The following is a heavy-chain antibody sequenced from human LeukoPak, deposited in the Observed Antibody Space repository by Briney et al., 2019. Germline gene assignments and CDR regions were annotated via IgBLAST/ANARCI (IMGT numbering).Heavy chain of an antibody. V-gene: IGHV1-2*02. D-gene: IGHD6-13*01. CDR2: INPNSGGT. Sequence: GASVKVSCKASGGTFSSYAISWVRQAPGQGLEWMGWINPNSGGTNYAQKFQGRVTMTRDTSISTVYMELSRLRSDDTAVYYCARDRSSSSWYRVYYYYYYMDVWGKGTTVTVSS. J-gene: IGHJ6*03. CDR1: GGTFSSYA. CDR3: ARDRSSSSWYRVYYYYYYMDV.